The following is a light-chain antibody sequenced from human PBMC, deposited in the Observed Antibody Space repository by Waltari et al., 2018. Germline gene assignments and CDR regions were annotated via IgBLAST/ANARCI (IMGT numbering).Light chain of an antibody. CDR3: ATWDASLNGRV. J-gene: IGLJ3*02. Sequence: QSVVTQPPSASGTPGQRVTISCSGSSSNIGSNTVKWYQHLPGTAPKLLIYNNNQRPSGVPDRFSGSKSGTSASLAISGLQSDDEADYYCATWDASLNGRVFGGGTKLTVL. CDR2: NNN. V-gene: IGLV1-44*01. CDR1: SSNIGSNT.